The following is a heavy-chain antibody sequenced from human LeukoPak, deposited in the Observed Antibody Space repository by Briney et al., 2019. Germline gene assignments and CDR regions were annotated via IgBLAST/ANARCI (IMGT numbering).Heavy chain of an antibody. V-gene: IGHV4-59*01. CDR1: GGSISSYY. D-gene: IGHD3-9*01. J-gene: IGHJ4*02. Sequence: SETLSLTCTVSGGSISSYYWSWIRQPPGKGLEWIGYIYYSGSTNYNPSLKSRVTISVDTSKNQISLKLTSVTAADTAVYYCASGGATYYDILAGFFDYWGQGTLVSVSS. CDR2: IYYSGST. CDR3: ASGGATYYDILAGFFDY.